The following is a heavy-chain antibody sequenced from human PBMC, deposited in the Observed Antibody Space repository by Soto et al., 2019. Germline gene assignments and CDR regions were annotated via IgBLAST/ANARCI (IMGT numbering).Heavy chain of an antibody. CDR1: GFTFSSYA. Sequence: QVRLVESGGGVVQPGRSLRLSCAASGFTFSSYAMHWVRQAPGKGLEWVAVISYDGSNKYYADSVKGRFTISRDNSKNTLYLQMNSLRAEDTAVYYCARDDYGDYGVFYCWGQGTLVTVSS. J-gene: IGHJ4*02. V-gene: IGHV3-30-3*01. D-gene: IGHD4-17*01. CDR2: ISYDGSNK. CDR3: ARDDYGDYGVFYC.